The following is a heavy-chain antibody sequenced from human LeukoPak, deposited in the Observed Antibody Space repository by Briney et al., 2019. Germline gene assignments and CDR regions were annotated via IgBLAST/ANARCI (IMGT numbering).Heavy chain of an antibody. V-gene: IGHV3-30-3*01. CDR3: ARDRSGYANDAFDF. J-gene: IGHJ3*01. CDR2: LSYGGTNK. Sequence: GGSLRLSCAASGFTLSDYSMHWVRQAPGKGLEWVAVLSYGGTNKYYADSVKGRFTISRDNTKNTMFLQMNSLRAEDTAVYHCARDRSGYANDAFDFWGQGTMVTVSS. D-gene: IGHD3-3*01. CDR1: GFTLSDYS.